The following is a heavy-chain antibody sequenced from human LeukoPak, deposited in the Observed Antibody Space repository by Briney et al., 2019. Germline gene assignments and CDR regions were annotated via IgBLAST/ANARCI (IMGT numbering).Heavy chain of an antibody. CDR2: IYHSGST. CDR1: GGSISSGAYY. J-gene: IGHJ5*02. D-gene: IGHD3-22*01. Sequence: SQTLSLTCTVSGGSISSGAYYWSWIRQHPGKGLEWIGYIYHSGSTYYNPPLKSRLTISVEMSKNQLSLKLSSVTAADTAVYYCARGRGYDSSGYGRPINWFDPWGQGTLVTVSS. CDR3: ARGRGYDSSGYGRPINWFDP. V-gene: IGHV4-31*03.